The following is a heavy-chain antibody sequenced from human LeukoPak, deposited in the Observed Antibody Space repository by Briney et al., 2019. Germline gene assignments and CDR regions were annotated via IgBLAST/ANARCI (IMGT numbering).Heavy chain of an antibody. CDR2: ISRTI. V-gene: IGHV3-11*01. CDR3: ARRIWGADSQSHTFDI. CDR1: GFTFSDYY. D-gene: IGHD3-16*01. J-gene: IGHJ3*02. Sequence: GGPLGLSCAASGFTFSDYYMGWIRQAPGKGLEWISYISRTIYYADSVKGRFTISRDNAKNSLYLQMNSLRAEDTAVYYCARRIWGADSQSHTFDIWGQGTMVTVSS.